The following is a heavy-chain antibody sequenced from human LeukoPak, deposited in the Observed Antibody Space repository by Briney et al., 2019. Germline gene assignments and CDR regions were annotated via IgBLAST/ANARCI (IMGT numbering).Heavy chain of an antibody. Sequence: GGSLRLSCAASGFTFSSYAMSWVRQAPGKGLEWVSAISGSGGSTCYADSGTGPFTISRDNSKNTLYLRMSSRRPEDTAVYYCAKDPLKEPPLDYWGQGTLVTVSS. V-gene: IGHV3-23*01. J-gene: IGHJ4*02. CDR2: ISGSGGST. CDR3: AKDPLKEPPLDY. D-gene: IGHD1-14*01. CDR1: GFTFSSYA.